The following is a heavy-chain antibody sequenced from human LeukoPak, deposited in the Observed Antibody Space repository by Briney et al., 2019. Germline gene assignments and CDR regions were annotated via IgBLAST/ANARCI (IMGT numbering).Heavy chain of an antibody. D-gene: IGHD5-24*01. Sequence: PSETLSLICTVSGGSISSSYWSWIRQPPGKGLEWIAYIYYSGSTNFNPSLKSRVTISVDTSKNQFSLKLSSVTAADTAVYYCAKGRDRGDAYNPPWDYWGQGILVTVSS. V-gene: IGHV4-59*01. J-gene: IGHJ4*02. CDR2: IYYSGST. CDR1: GGSISSSY. CDR3: AKGRDRGDAYNPPWDY.